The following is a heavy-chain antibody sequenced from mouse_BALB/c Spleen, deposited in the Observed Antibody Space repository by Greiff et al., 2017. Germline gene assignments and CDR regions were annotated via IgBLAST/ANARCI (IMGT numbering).Heavy chain of an antibody. V-gene: IGHV2-9*02. CDR3: ARDREYRYDYAMDY. J-gene: IGHJ4*01. CDR2: IWAGGST. Sequence: VQVVESGPGLVAPSQSLSITCTVSGFSLTSYGVHWVRQPPGKGLEWLGVIWAGGSTNYNSALMSRLSISKDNSKSQVFLKMNSLQTDDTAMYYCARDREYRYDYAMDYWGQGTSVTVSS. CDR1: GFSLTSYG. D-gene: IGHD2-14*01.